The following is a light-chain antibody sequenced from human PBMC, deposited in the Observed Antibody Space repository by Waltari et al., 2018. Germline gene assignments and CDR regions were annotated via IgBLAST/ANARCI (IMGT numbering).Light chain of an antibody. CDR3: QTWGTGIRV. V-gene: IGLV4-69*01. Sequence: QLVLTQSPSASASLGASVKLTCTLSSGHSNYAIAWPPQQPEKGPRYLMKLNSDGTHNKGDGIPDRFSGSSSGAERYLTISSLQSEDEADYYCQTWGTGIRVFGGGTKLTVL. J-gene: IGLJ3*02. CDR1: SGHSNYA. CDR2: LNSDGTH.